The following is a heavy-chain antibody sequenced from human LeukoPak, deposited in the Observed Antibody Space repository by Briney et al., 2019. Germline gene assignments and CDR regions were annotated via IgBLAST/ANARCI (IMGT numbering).Heavy chain of an antibody. D-gene: IGHD3-3*01. V-gene: IGHV3-7*01. J-gene: IGHJ6*03. CDR1: GFTFSSYW. CDR2: IKQDGSEK. CDR3: ARVEVNTIFGVPPGYYYYMDV. Sequence: GGSLRLSCAASGFTFSSYWMSWVRQAPGKGLEWVANIKQDGSEKYYVDSVKGRFTISRDNAKNPLYLQMNSLRAEDTAVYYCARVEVNTIFGVPPGYYYYMDVWGKGTTVTVSS.